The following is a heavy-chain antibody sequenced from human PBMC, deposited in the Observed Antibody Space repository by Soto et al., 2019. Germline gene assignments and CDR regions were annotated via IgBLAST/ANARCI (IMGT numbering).Heavy chain of an antibody. CDR1: GYTFTGYY. CDR3: ARSRSTSGYYYYYYMDV. Sequence: GASVKVSCKASGYTFTGYYMHWVRQAPGQGLERMGWINPNSGGTNYAQKFQGWVTMTRDTSISTAYMELSRLRSDDTAVYYCARSRSTSGYYYYYYMDVWGKGTTVTVSS. J-gene: IGHJ6*03. V-gene: IGHV1-2*04. D-gene: IGHD2-2*01. CDR2: INPNSGGT.